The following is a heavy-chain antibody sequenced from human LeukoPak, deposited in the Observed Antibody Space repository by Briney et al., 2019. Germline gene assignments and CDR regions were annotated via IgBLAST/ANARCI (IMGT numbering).Heavy chain of an antibody. CDR3: ARLDLSGRIRDAFDI. J-gene: IGHJ3*02. CDR2: IYYSGST. D-gene: IGHD3-3*02. CDR1: GGSIRSYY. V-gene: IGHV4-59*01. Sequence: SETLSLTCTVSGGSIRSYYWSWIRQPPGKGLEWIGYIYYSGSTNYNPSLKSRVTISVDTSKNQFSLKLSSVTAADTAVYYCARLDLSGRIRDAFDIWGQGTMVTVSS.